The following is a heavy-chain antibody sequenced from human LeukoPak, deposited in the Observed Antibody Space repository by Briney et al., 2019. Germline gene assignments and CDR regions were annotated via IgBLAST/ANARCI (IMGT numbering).Heavy chain of an antibody. Sequence: PGGSLRLSCAASGFTFSSYWMSWVRQAPGKGLEWVAFIRYDGSNKYYADSVKGRFTISRDNSKNTLYLQMNSLRAEDTAVYYCARGHTAVTRHFDFWGQGTLVTVSS. D-gene: IGHD4-17*01. CDR2: IRYDGSNK. J-gene: IGHJ4*02. CDR3: ARGHTAVTRHFDF. CDR1: GFTFSSYW. V-gene: IGHV3-30*02.